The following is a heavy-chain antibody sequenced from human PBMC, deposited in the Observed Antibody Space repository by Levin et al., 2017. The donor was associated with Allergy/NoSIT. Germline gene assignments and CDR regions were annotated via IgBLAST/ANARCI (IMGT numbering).Heavy chain of an antibody. CDR1: GFTFSTYA. D-gene: IGHD4-17*01. CDR2: IRGGRGST. CDR3: AKGLDSGDYGVRIDY. J-gene: IGHJ4*02. V-gene: IGHV3-23*01. Sequence: GGSLRLSCAASGFTFSTYAMTWVRQAPGKGLEWVSAIRGGRGSTYYADSVKGRFTISRDNSKNTLYLQMNSLRAEDTAIYYCAKGLDSGDYGVRIDYWGQGTLVTVSS.